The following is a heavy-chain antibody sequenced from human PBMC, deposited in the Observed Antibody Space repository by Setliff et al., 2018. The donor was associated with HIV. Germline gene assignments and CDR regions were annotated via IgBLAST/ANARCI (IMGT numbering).Heavy chain of an antibody. J-gene: IGHJ4*02. CDR2: ISGSGGTT. V-gene: IGHV3-23*01. Sequence: PGASLKISCAASGFTFSTHAMSWVRQAQGKGLEWVASISGSGGTTYYADSVKGRFTISRDNSKSALYLQMNSLRAEDTAVYYCARGWGGFYGVDYWGQGTLVTVSS. CDR1: GFTFSTHA. D-gene: IGHD3-16*01. CDR3: ARGWGGFYGVDY.